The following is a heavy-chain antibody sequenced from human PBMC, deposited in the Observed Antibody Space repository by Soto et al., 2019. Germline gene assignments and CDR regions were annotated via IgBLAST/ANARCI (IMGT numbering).Heavy chain of an antibody. CDR3: GNTQRRGGFDS. D-gene: IGHD3-16*01. Sequence: WGSLRISCASSVFPFSKYSMSWVRQAPGKGLEWVANIKDDGGQQYYVDSVKGRFTISRGNAENSLYLHMSSLRVEDTAVYYCGNTQRRGGFDSWGQGTVVTVSS. CDR2: IKDDGGQQ. CDR1: VFPFSKYS. J-gene: IGHJ4*02. V-gene: IGHV3-7*03.